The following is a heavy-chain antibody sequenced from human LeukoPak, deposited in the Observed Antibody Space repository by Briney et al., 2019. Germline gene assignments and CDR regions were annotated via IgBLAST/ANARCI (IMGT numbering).Heavy chain of an antibody. CDR1: GGSISSGGYS. D-gene: IGHD3-10*01. J-gene: IGHJ5*02. CDR2: IYHSGST. CDR3: ARDPDDFGGFDP. Sequence: SETLSLTCAVSGGSISSGGYSWSWIRQPPGKGLEWIGYIYHSGSTYYNPSLKSRVTISVDRSKNQFSLKLSSVTAADTAVYYCARDPDDFGGFDPWGQGTLVTVSS. V-gene: IGHV4-30-2*01.